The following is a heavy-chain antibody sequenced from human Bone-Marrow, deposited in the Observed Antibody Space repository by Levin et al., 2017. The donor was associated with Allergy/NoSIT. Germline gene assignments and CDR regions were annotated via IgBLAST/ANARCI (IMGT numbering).Heavy chain of an antibody. Sequence: PSETLSLTCTVSGGSISGYYGSWIRQPPGGGLEWIGYIYYTGSAQYNPSLKSRVAISVDTSRDQFSLELNSVTAADTAVYFCTRLHYSHNCYPGDWSQGILVTVSS. CDR1: GGSISGYY. D-gene: IGHD2-21*01. V-gene: IGHV4-59*08. J-gene: IGHJ4*02. CDR3: TRLHYSHNCYPGD. CDR2: IYYTGSA.